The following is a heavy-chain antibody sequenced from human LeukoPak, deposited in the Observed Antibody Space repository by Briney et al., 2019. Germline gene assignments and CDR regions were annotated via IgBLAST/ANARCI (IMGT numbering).Heavy chain of an antibody. V-gene: IGHV4-34*01. D-gene: IGHD6-6*01. CDR2: INHSGST. Sequence: SETLSLTCAVYGGSFSGYYWSWIRQPPGKGLEWIGEINHSGSTNYNPSHKSRVTISVDTSKNQFSLKLSSVTAADTAVYYCARGWEAARPGYWGQGTLVTVSS. CDR3: ARGWEAARPGY. CDR1: GGSFSGYY. J-gene: IGHJ4*02.